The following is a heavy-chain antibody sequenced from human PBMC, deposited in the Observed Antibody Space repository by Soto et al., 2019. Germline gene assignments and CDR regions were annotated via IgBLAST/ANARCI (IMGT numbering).Heavy chain of an antibody. CDR2: IIPILGIA. CDR1: GGTFSSYT. Sequence: SVKVSCKASGGTFSSYTISWVRQAPGQGLEWMGRIIPILGIANYAQKFQGRVTITADKSTSTAYMELSSLRSEDTAVYYCARAYYDSSGYYLFDYWGQGTLVTVSS. J-gene: IGHJ4*02. D-gene: IGHD3-22*01. CDR3: ARAYYDSSGYYLFDY. V-gene: IGHV1-69*02.